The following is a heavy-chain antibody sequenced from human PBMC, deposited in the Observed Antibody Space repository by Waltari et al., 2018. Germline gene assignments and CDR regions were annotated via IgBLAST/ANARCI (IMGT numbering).Heavy chain of an antibody. V-gene: IGHV4-34*01. CDR2: INHSGST. Sequence: QVQLQQWGAGLLKPSETLSLTCAVYGGSFSGYYWSWIRQPPGKGLEWIGEINHSGSTNYNPSLKSRVTISVDTSKNQFSLKLSSVTAADTAGYYCARADAADYWGQGTLVTVSS. D-gene: IGHD2-15*01. CDR1: GGSFSGYY. J-gene: IGHJ4*02. CDR3: ARADAADY.